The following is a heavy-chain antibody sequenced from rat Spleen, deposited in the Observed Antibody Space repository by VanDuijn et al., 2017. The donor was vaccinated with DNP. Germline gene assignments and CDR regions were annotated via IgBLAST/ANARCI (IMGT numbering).Heavy chain of an antibody. CDR1: GFTFSDYG. D-gene: IGHD1-11*01. CDR3: ATHNYYFDY. V-gene: IGHV5S10*01. CDR2: IIYDGSRT. Sequence: EVQLVESGGGLVQPGRSMKLSCAASGFTFSDYGMAWVLQAPTKGLEWVASIIYDGSRTYYRDSVKGRFTISRDNAKSTLYLQMDSLMSEETATYYCATHNYYFDYWGQGVMVTVSS. J-gene: IGHJ2*01.